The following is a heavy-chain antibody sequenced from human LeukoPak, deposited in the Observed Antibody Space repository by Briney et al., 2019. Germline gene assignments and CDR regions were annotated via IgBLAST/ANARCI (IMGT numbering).Heavy chain of an antibody. CDR3: ARDRETTGYYYYMDV. Sequence: GGSLRLSCAASGFTFSSYAMHWVRQAPGKGLEYVSAINSNGGSTFYANSVKGRFTISRDNSKNTLYLQMGSLRAEDMAVYYCARDRETTGYYYYMDVWGKGTTVAVSS. D-gene: IGHD4-17*01. V-gene: IGHV3-64*01. CDR1: GFTFSSYA. J-gene: IGHJ6*03. CDR2: INSNGGST.